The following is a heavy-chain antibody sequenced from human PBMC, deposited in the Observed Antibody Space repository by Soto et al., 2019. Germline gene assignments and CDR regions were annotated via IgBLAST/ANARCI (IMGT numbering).Heavy chain of an antibody. CDR2: IYYSGST. CDR1: GGSIISYY. D-gene: IGHD3-10*01. V-gene: IGHV4-59*01. CDR3: ARSGSGSYFGYYYYGMDV. Sequence: SETLSLTCTVSGGSIISYYWSWIRQPPGKGLECIGYIYYSGSTNYNPSLKSRVTISVDTSKNQFSLKLSSVTAADTAVYYCARSGSGSYFGYYYYGMDVWGQGTTVTVSS. J-gene: IGHJ6*02.